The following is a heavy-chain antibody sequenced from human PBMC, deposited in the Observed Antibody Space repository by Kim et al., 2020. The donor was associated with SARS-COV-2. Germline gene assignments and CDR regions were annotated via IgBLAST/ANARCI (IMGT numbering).Heavy chain of an antibody. CDR3: ARAGLGYYYGSVDY. D-gene: IGHD3-10*01. V-gene: IGHV1-3*01. Sequence: QKFQGRVTITRDTSASTAYMELSSLRSEDTAVYYCARAGLGYYYGSVDYWGQGTLVTVSS. J-gene: IGHJ4*02.